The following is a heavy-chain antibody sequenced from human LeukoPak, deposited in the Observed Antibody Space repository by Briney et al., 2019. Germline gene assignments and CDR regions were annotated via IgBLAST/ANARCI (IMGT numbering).Heavy chain of an antibody. CDR3: ATEWVGNWFDP. J-gene: IGHJ5*02. CDR1: GFSFSIYS. CDR2: INWNGGST. V-gene: IGHV3-20*04. D-gene: IGHD1-26*01. Sequence: GGSLRLSCAASGFSFSIYSLNWVRQAPGKGLEWVSGINWNGGSTGYADSVKGRFTISRDNAKNSLYLQMNSLRAEDTAVYYCATEWVGNWFDPWGQGTLVTVSS.